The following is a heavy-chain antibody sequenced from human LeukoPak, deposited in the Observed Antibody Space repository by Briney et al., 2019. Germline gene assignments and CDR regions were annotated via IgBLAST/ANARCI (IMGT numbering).Heavy chain of an antibody. J-gene: IGHJ4*02. CDR3: ARSPPNNYFDY. Sequence: GRSLRLSCAASGFTFSSYAMHWVRQAPGKGPEWVAVISYDGSNKYYADSVKGRFTISRDNSKNTLYLQMNSLRAEDTAVYYCARSPPNNYFDYWGQGTLVTVSS. CDR2: ISYDGSNK. CDR1: GFTFSSYA. V-gene: IGHV3-30-3*01.